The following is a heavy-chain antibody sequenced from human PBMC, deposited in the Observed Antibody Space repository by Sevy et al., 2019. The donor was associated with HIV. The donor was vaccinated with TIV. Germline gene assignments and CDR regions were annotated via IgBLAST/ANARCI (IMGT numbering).Heavy chain of an antibody. CDR1: GGSISSGGYY. Sequence: SETLSLTCTVSGGSISSGGYYWSWIRQHPGKGLEWIGYIYYSGGTYYNPSLESRVTISVDTSKNQFSLKLTSVTAADMAVYYCATDQSYGDYDAFDIWGQGTVVTVSS. V-gene: IGHV4-31*03. CDR2: IYYSGGT. D-gene: IGHD4-17*01. J-gene: IGHJ3*02. CDR3: ATDQSYGDYDAFDI.